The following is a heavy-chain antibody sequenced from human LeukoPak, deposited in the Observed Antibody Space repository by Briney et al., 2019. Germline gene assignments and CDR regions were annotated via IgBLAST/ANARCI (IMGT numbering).Heavy chain of an antibody. V-gene: IGHV4-61*02. CDR3: ARGLGYSSGWHGWD. D-gene: IGHD6-19*01. CDR2: IYTSGST. J-gene: IGHJ4*02. Sequence: SETLSLTCTVSGGSISSGSYYWSWIRQPAGKGLEWIGRIYTSGSTNYNPSLKSRVTISVDTSKNQFSLKLSSVTAADTAVYYCARGLGYSSGWHGWDWGQGTLVTVSS. CDR1: GGSISSGSYY.